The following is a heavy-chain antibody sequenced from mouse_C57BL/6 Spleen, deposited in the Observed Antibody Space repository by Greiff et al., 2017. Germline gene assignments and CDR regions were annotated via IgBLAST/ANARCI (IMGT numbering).Heavy chain of an antibody. CDR3: ARVLANAMDY. J-gene: IGHJ4*01. CDR1: GYTFTSYW. Sequence: QVQLQQSGAELVMPGASVKLSCKASGYTFTSYWMHWVKQRPGQGLEWIGEIDPSDSYTNYNQKFKGKSTLTVDKSSSTAYMQLSSLTSEDSAVYYCARVLANAMDYWGQGTSVTVAS. CDR2: IDPSDSYT. V-gene: IGHV1-69*01.